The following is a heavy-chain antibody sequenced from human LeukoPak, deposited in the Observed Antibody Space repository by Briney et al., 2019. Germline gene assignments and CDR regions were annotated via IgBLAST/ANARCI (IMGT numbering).Heavy chain of an antibody. CDR2: IYSGGST. CDR3: ASNSRQQRVPQDY. Sequence: GGSLRLSCAASGFTVSSDYMSWVRQAPGKGLEWVSVIYSGGSTYYADSVKGRFTISRDNSKNTLYLQMNSLRAEDTAVYYCASNSRQQRVPQDYWGQGTLVTVSS. J-gene: IGHJ4*02. D-gene: IGHD6-13*01. CDR1: GFTVSSDY. V-gene: IGHV3-53*01.